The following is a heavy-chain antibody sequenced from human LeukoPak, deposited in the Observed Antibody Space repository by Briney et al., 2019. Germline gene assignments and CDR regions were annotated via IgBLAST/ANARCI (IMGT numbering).Heavy chain of an antibody. V-gene: IGHV3-23*01. Sequence: PGGSLRLSCAASGFSFTTYAMSWVRQAPGKGLEWVSSISGSGGSRNYGDSVKGWFTSSRDNSKNTLFLQMNSLRAEDTAVYYCAKETSDYGDYVNAFDVWGQGTMVTVSS. J-gene: IGHJ3*01. CDR3: AKETSDYGDYVNAFDV. CDR2: ISGSGGSR. CDR1: GFSFTTYA. D-gene: IGHD4-17*01.